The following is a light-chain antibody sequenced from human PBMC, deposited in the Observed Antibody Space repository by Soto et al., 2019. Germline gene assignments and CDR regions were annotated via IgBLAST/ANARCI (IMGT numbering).Light chain of an antibody. J-gene: IGLJ2*01. V-gene: IGLV1-47*02. CDR1: SSNIGSNY. CDR3: QSYDSSIVV. Sequence: QLVLTQPPSASGTPGQRVTISCSGSSSNIGSNYVYWYQQLPGTAPKLLIYSNNQRPSGVPDRFSGSKSGTSASLAISGLRSEDEADYYCQSYDSSIVVFGGGTKLTVL. CDR2: SNN.